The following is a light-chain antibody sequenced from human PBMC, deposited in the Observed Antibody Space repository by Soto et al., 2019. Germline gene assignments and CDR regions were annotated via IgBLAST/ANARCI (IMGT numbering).Light chain of an antibody. V-gene: IGKV1-39*01. J-gene: IGKJ4*01. Sequence: DIQMTQSPSSLSASVGDRVTITCRASLNINTFLNWYQQKPGKAPKLLIYGASSLQSGVPSRFSGSRSGTDFTLTITSLQPEDFGIYYCQQSYATVRTFGGGTKVE. CDR1: LNINTF. CDR3: QQSYATVRT. CDR2: GAS.